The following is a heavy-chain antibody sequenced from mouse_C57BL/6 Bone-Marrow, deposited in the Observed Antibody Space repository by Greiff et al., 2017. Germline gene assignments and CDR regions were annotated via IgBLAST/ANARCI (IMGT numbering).Heavy chain of an antibody. CDR3: ARETLLRYWYFDV. V-gene: IGHV1-26*01. CDR2: INPNNGGT. Sequence: VQLQQSGPELVKPGASVKISCKASGYTFTDYYMNWVKQSHGKSLEWIGDINPNNGGTSYNQKFKGKATLTVDKSSSTAYMELRSLTSEDSAVYYCARETLLRYWYFDVWGTGTTVTVSS. CDR1: GYTFTDYY. D-gene: IGHD1-1*01. J-gene: IGHJ1*03.